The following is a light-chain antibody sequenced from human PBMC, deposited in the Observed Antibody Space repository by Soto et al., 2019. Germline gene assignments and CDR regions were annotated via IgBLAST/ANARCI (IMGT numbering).Light chain of an antibody. Sequence: SYELTQPPSVSVAPGKTARITCGGTNIGSKSVHWYQQKPGQAPVLVIYYDSDRPSGIPERFSGSNSGNTATLTIRRVEAGDEADYYCQVWDSSSDHYVFGTGTKLTVL. J-gene: IGLJ1*01. CDR3: QVWDSSSDHYV. CDR1: NIGSKS. CDR2: YDS. V-gene: IGLV3-21*04.